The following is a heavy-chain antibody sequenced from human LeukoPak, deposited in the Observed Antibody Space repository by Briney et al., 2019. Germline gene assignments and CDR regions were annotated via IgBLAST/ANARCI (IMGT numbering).Heavy chain of an antibody. CDR1: GYTFTGYY. J-gene: IGHJ5*02. CDR3: ARERGNYDILTDYYEGNGFDP. Sequence: ASVKVSCKASGYTFTGYYMQWVRQAPGQGLEWMGWINPNSGGTNYAQKFQGTVTMTRDTSISTAYMELTRLRSDDTAVYYCARERGNYDILTDYYEGNGFDPWGQGTLVTVSS. D-gene: IGHD3-9*01. CDR2: INPNSGGT. V-gene: IGHV1-2*02.